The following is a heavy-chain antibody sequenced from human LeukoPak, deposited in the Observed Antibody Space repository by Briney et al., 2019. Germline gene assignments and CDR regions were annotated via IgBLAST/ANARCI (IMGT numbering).Heavy chain of an antibody. Sequence: ASVKVSCKASGYTFTSYDINWVRQATGQGLEWMGWMNPNSGNTGYAQKFQGRVTMTRNTSISTAYMELSSLRSEDTAVYYCARMGHCSGGSCYRSVVDYWGQGTLVTVSS. V-gene: IGHV1-8*01. CDR2: MNPNSGNT. CDR3: ARMGHCSGGSCYRSVVDY. J-gene: IGHJ4*02. D-gene: IGHD2-15*01. CDR1: GYTFTSYD.